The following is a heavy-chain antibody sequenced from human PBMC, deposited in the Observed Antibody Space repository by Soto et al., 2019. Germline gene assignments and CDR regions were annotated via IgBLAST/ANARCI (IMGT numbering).Heavy chain of an antibody. V-gene: IGHV4-59*08. Sequence: SETLSLTCTVSGGSISSSYWSWIRQPPGKGLEWIGYIHYIGSTNYNPSLKSQVTISLDTSKNQFSLKLRSVTAADTAAYYCARHGLRCSGGSCYSDFYFDYWGQGTLVTVSS. CDR1: GGSISSSY. J-gene: IGHJ4*02. D-gene: IGHD2-15*01. CDR2: IHYIGST. CDR3: ARHGLRCSGGSCYSDFYFDY.